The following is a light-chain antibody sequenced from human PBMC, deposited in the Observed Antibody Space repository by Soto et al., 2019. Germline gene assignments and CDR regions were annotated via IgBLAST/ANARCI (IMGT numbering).Light chain of an antibody. CDR1: TNDIGGYNY. Sequence: QSALTQPASVSGSPGQSITISCSGTTNDIGGYNYVSWYQHHPGKVPKVIIYEVRNRPSGVSNRFSGSKSGNTASLTISGLQAEDEADYYCQSYDSSLSGWVFGGGTKVTVL. CDR2: EVR. J-gene: IGLJ3*02. CDR3: QSYDSSLSGWV. V-gene: IGLV2-14*01.